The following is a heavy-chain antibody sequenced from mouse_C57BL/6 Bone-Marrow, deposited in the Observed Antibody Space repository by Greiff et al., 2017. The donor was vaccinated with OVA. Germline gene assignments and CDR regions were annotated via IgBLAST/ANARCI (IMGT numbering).Heavy chain of an antibody. CDR2: IYPRSGNT. D-gene: IGHD2-3*01. Sequence: QVQLKQPGAELVKPGASVKLSCKASGYTFTSYGISWVKQRTGQGLEWIGEIYPRSGNTYYNEKFKGKATLTADKSSSTAYMELRSLTSEDSAVYFCARWLLHHYAMDYWGQGTSVTVSS. CDR1: GYTFTSYG. J-gene: IGHJ4*01. CDR3: ARWLLHHYAMDY. V-gene: IGHV1-81*01.